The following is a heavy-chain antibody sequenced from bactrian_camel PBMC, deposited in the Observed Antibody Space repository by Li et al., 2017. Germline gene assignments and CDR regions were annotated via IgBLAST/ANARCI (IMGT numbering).Heavy chain of an antibody. CDR1: GFTESENY. D-gene: IGHD4*01. V-gene: IGHV3S10*01. Sequence: VQLVESGGGSAQAGGSVRLSCVASGFTESENYVAWIRQAPGKGREGGASIDSDGKAGYADSVKDRFATSRDNAKNTVYLQMNGLKPEDTAVYYCSARTVGTRYCSGVPSDYPHWGQGTQFTVS. CDR3: SARTVGTRYCSGVPSDYPH. J-gene: IGHJ4*01. CDR2: IDSDGKA.